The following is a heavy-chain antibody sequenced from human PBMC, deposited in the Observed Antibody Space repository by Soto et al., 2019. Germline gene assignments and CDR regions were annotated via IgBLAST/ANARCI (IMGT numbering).Heavy chain of an antibody. V-gene: IGHV3-7*04. CDR1: GFTLSNAW. CDR3: ARDMDTYGYGLLNY. D-gene: IGHD5-18*01. J-gene: IGHJ4*02. Sequence: GGSLRLSCTASGFTLSNAWMSWVRQAPGKGLEWVANIKEDGSEKHSMDSVKGRFIISRDNAKNSLYLQMNSLRPEDTAVYYCARDMDTYGYGLLNYWGQGTLVTVS. CDR2: IKEDGSEK.